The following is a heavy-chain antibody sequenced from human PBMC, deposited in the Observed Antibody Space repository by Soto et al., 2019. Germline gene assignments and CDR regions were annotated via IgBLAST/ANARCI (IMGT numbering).Heavy chain of an antibody. CDR1: GFTFSSYG. CDR3: ARDAIADKYYYYYMDV. V-gene: IGHV3-33*01. CDR2: IWYDGSNK. J-gene: IGHJ6*03. D-gene: IGHD6-13*01. Sequence: QVQLVESGGGVVQPGRSLRLSCAASGFTFSSYGMHWVRQAPGKGLEWVAVIWYDGSNKYYADSVKGRFTISRDKSKNTLYLQMNSLRAEDTAVYYCARDAIADKYYYYYMDVWGKGTTVTVSS.